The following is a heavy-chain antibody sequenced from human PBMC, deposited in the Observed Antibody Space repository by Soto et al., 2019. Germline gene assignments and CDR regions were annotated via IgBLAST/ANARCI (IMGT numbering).Heavy chain of an antibody. V-gene: IGHV4-34*01. Sequence: SETLSLTCAVYGGSFSGYYWSWIRQPPGKGLEWIGEINHRGSTNYNPSLKSRVTISVDTSKNQFSLKLSSVTAADTAVYYCASFLRELAAPNWFDPWGQGNLVTVS. D-gene: IGHD2-15*01. CDR2: INHRGST. CDR3: ASFLRELAAPNWFDP. CDR1: GGSFSGYY. J-gene: IGHJ5*02.